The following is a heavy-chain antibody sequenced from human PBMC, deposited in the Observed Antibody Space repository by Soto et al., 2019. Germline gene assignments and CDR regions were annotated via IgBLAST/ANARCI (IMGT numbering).Heavy chain of an antibody. CDR2: ISSRSAYI. CDR3: ARTGEIHSAFDI. CDR1: GFTFSSYS. V-gene: IGHV3-21*01. Sequence: PGGSLRFSCGASGFTFSSYSMNWVRQAPGKGLEWVSSISSRSAYIFYADSVKGRFIISRDNAKNSLYLQMNSLRAEDTAVYYCARTGEIHSAFDIWGQGTMVTVSS. J-gene: IGHJ3*02. D-gene: IGHD3-10*01.